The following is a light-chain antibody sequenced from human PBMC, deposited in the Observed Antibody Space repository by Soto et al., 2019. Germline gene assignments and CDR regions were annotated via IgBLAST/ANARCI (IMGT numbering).Light chain of an antibody. J-gene: IGKJ2*01. CDR2: GAS. CDR3: QQSYSTPYT. V-gene: IGKV1-39*01. Sequence: DIQMTQYPSSLSASVGDRVTITCRASRVISSFLNWYQQEPGTAPKLLIYGASSLQRGVPSRFSGGGSGTDFTLTIGCLQPEDFAPYYCQQSYSTPYTFGQGTALEIK. CDR1: RVISSF.